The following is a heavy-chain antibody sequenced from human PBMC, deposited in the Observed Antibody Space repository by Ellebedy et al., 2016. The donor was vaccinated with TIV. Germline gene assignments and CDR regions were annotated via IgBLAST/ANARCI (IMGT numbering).Heavy chain of an antibody. CDR1: GFTFSDYG. V-gene: IGHV3-33*06. D-gene: IGHD6-19*01. J-gene: IGHJ4*02. CDR2: IWYDGSHE. CDR3: AKGEGAGTGFFDY. Sequence: GGSLRLXXAASGFTFSDYGMHWVRQAPGKGLEWVAVIWYDGSHEYYADSVKGRFTISRDNSKNTLYLQMNSLRVEDTAVYYCAKGEGAGTGFFDYWGQGTMVAVSS.